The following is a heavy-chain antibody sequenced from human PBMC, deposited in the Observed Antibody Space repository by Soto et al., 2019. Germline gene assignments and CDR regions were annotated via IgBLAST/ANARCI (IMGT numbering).Heavy chain of an antibody. CDR1: GFTFSRYW. Sequence: GGSLRLSCEASGFTFSRYWMSWVRQAPGKGLEWVANIKEDGSEKYYVDSVKGRFTISRDNAKNSVYLQMNNLRAEDTAVYYCARAISGYRDVWGKGTTVTVSS. J-gene: IGHJ6*03. CDR3: ARAISGYRDV. V-gene: IGHV3-7*01. CDR2: IKEDGSEK.